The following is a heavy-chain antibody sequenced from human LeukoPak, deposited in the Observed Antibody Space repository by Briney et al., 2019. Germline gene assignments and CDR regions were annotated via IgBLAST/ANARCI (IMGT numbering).Heavy chain of an antibody. Sequence: GGSLRLSCAASGFTFSGYGMHWGRQPPGKGLEWVAVIWSDGSNKYYEDSVKGRFTISRDNSKNTLYLQMNSLRADDTAVYYCARGIYSGYHYFDYWGQGTLVTVSP. J-gene: IGHJ4*02. D-gene: IGHD5-12*01. V-gene: IGHV3-33*01. CDR2: IWSDGSNK. CDR3: ARGIYSGYHYFDY. CDR1: GFTFSGYG.